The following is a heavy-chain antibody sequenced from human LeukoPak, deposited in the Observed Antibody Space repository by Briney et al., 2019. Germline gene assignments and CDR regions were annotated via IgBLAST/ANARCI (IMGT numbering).Heavy chain of an antibody. CDR2: ISAYNGNT. V-gene: IGHV1-18*01. CDR3: ARDQTVRGVFPNDAFDI. CDR1: GGTFSSYA. D-gene: IGHD3-10*01. J-gene: IGHJ3*02. Sequence: ASVKVSCKASGGTFSSYAISWVRQAPGQGLEWMGWISAYNGNTNYAQKLQGRVTMTTDTSTSTAYMELRSLRSDDTAVYYCARDQTVRGVFPNDAFDIWGQGTMVTVSS.